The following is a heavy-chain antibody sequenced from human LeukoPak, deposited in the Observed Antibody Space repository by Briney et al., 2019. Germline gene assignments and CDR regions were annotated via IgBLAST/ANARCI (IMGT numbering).Heavy chain of an antibody. J-gene: IGHJ5*02. D-gene: IGHD2-2*01. CDR3: ARHIGFCSSTTCQARFDP. CDR2: IYYSGNS. CDR1: GGSISNFY. V-gene: IGHV4-59*08. Sequence: PSETLSLTCTLSGGSISNFYWSWIRQPPGKGLEWIGYIYYSGNSNYNPSLKSRVTISVDTSKNQFSLKLSSVTAADTAVYYCARHIGFCSSTTCQARFDPWGQGTLVTVSS.